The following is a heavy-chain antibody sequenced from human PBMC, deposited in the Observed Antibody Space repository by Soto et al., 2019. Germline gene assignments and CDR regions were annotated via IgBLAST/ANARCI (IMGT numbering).Heavy chain of an antibody. D-gene: IGHD3-22*01. CDR1: GGSISSGGYS. J-gene: IGHJ3*02. V-gene: IGHV4-30-2*01. Sequence: QLQLQESGSGLVKPSQTLSLTCAVSGGSISSGGYSWSWIRQPPGKGLEWIAYTYHSGSTYYNPSLKSRVTISVDRSKNQFSLKLSSVTAADTAVYYCARGLPYYYDSSGYSYAFDIWGQGTMVTVSS. CDR2: TYHSGST. CDR3: ARGLPYYYDSSGYSYAFDI.